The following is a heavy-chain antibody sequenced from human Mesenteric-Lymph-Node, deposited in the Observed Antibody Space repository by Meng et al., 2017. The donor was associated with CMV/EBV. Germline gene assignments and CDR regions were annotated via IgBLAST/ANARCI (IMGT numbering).Heavy chain of an antibody. J-gene: IGHJ4*02. D-gene: IGHD2-2*02. V-gene: IGHV4-39*07. CDR3: ARDAYCSSDSCYMFYFDS. CDR2: MYYSGST. Sequence: GSLRLSCTVSGGSISSSCDYWGWIRQPPGKGLEWIGSMYYSGSTNYNASLKSRVTISVDTSKNQFSLKLTSATAADTAVYYCARDAYCSSDSCYMFYFDSWGQGNVVTVSS. CDR1: GGSISSSCDY.